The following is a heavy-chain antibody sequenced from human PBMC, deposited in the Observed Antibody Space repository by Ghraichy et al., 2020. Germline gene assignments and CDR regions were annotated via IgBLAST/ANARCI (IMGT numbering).Heavy chain of an antibody. CDR1: GGSIRPHY. Sequence: SETLSLICSVSGGSIRPHYWSWIRQPPGKGLEWLGYVHYSGGTDYAPSLKSRIRISLDTSKNQFSLTLTSVTAADTAIYYYARRGRGYSLYYYGLDVWGQGTTVTVSS. CDR2: VHYSGGT. D-gene: IGHD5-18*01. V-gene: IGHV4-59*08. J-gene: IGHJ6*02. CDR3: ARRGRGYSLYYYGLDV.